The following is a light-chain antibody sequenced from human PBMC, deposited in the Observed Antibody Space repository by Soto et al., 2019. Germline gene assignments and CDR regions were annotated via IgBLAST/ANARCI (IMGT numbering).Light chain of an antibody. V-gene: IGLV2-14*01. CDR2: EVT. J-gene: IGLJ1*01. Sequence: QSVPTQPASVSGSPGHSITISCTGTSSNVGGYNFVSWYQQKPGKAPKLLIYEVTHRPSGISDRFSGSKSGNMASLTISGLQDEDEASYYCCTYARNRLYVFGSGTKLTV. CDR3: CTYARNRLYV. CDR1: SSNVGGYNF.